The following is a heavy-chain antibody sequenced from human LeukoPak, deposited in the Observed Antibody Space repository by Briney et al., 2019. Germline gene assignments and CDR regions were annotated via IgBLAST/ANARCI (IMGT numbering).Heavy chain of an antibody. J-gene: IGHJ4*02. CDR1: GFTFSSYA. CDR2: ISYDGSNK. D-gene: IGHD5-18*01. CDR3: ARDRGTASDY. Sequence: GGSLSLSCAASGFTFSSYAMHWVRQAPGKGLEWVAVISYDGSNKYYADSVKGRFTISRDNSKNTLYLQMNSLRAEDTAVYYCARDRGTASDYWGQGTLVTVSS. V-gene: IGHV3-30-3*01.